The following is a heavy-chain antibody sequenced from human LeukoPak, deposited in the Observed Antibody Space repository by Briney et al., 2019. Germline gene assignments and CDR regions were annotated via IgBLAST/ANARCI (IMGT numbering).Heavy chain of an antibody. CDR1: GFTVSSNY. J-gene: IGHJ4*02. D-gene: IGHD2/OR15-2a*01. V-gene: IGHV3-53*01. CDR2: IYSGDGGT. CDR3: ATAFYINDVAGVDY. Sequence: GWSLRLSCAASGFTVSSNYMSWVRQAPGKGLKCVSVIYSGDGGTYYADSVKGRFTISRDNSKNTLYLQMTSLRAEDTAVYYCATAFYINDVAGVDYWGQGTLVTVSS.